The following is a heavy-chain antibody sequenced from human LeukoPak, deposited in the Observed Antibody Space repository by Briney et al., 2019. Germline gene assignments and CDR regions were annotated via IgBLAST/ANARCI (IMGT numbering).Heavy chain of an antibody. V-gene: IGHV3-30*02. Sequence: PGGSLRLSCSASGFTFSSYWMHWVRQAPGKGLEWVAFIRDDGSTRYYADSVKGRFTVSRDNSKNTLYLQMDSLRTEDTAVYYCAKVPHSWGLFDSWGQGTLVTVSS. CDR3: AKVPHSWGLFDS. D-gene: IGHD3-16*01. CDR1: GFTFSSYW. J-gene: IGHJ4*02. CDR2: IRDDGSTR.